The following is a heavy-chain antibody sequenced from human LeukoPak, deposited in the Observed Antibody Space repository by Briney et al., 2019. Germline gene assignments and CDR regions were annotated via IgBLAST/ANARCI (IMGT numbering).Heavy chain of an antibody. CDR2: INPNSGGT. Sequence: ASVKVSCKASGYTFTGYYMHWVRQAPGQGLEWMGWINPNSGGTNYAQKFQGRVTMTRDTSISTAYMELSRLRSDDTAVYYCARDFSVLYLARQQLYGYWGQGTLVTASS. CDR3: ARDFSVLYLARQQLYGY. CDR1: GYTFTGYY. J-gene: IGHJ4*02. V-gene: IGHV1-2*02. D-gene: IGHD6-13*01.